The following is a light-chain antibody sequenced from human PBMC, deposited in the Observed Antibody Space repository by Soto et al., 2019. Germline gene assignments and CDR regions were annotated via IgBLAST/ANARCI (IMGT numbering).Light chain of an antibody. CDR2: DAS. Sequence: DIQMTQSPSSLSASVGDRVTITCQASQDISNHLNWYQQKPGKAPKLLIYDASNLETGVPSGFSGSGSGTDFTFTISSLQPEDIATYSCQQYDNLPITFGQGTRLEIK. J-gene: IGKJ5*01. CDR1: QDISNH. V-gene: IGKV1-33*01. CDR3: QQYDNLPIT.